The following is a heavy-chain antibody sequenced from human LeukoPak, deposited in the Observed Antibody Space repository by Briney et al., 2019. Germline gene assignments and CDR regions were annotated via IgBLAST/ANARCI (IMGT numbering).Heavy chain of an antibody. D-gene: IGHD3-9*01. CDR3: ARARTFDLRYFDWRKRPSWFDP. CDR2: INHSGST. CDR1: GGSFSGYY. J-gene: IGHJ5*02. V-gene: IGHV4-34*01. Sequence: PSETPSLTCAVYGGSFSGYYWSWIRQPPGKGLEWIGEINHSGSTNYNPSLKSRVTISVDTSKNQFSLKLSSVTAADTAVYYCARARTFDLRYFDWRKRPSWFDPWGQGTLVTVSS.